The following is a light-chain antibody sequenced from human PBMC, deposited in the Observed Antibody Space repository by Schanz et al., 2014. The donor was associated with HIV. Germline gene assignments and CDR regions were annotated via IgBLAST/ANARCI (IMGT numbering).Light chain of an antibody. CDR2: DVS. J-gene: IGLJ2*01. CDR1: SSDVGGYNY. V-gene: IGLV2-11*01. CDR3: CSYAGSSTVV. Sequence: QSALTQPRSVSGSPGQSVAISCTGTSSDVGGYNYVSWYQKHPGKTPKLMIYDVSNRPSGISNRFSGSKSGNTASLTISGLQAEDEADYYCCSYAGSSTVVFGGGTKLTVL.